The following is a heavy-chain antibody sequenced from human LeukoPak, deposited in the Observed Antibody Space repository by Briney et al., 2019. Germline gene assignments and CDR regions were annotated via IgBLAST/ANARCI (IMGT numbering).Heavy chain of an antibody. CDR3: AISRDGYNLFYFDY. D-gene: IGHD5-24*01. CDR1: GFTFSSYG. V-gene: IGHV3-30*02. J-gene: IGHJ4*02. Sequence: GESLKISCAASGFTFSSYGMHWVRQAPGKGLEWVAFIRYDGSNKYYADSVKGRFTISRDNSKNTLYLQMNSLRAEDTAVYYCAISRDGYNLFYFDYWGQGTLVTVSS. CDR2: IRYDGSNK.